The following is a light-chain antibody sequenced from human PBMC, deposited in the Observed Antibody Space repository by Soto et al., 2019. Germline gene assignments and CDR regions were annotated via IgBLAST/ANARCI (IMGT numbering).Light chain of an antibody. CDR2: DAF. CDR1: QTVDGNS. V-gene: IGKV3-20*01. Sequence: ENVLTQSPGRLSLSPGERATLSCRASQTVDGNSLAWYQQKPGQAPRLLMFDAFNRATGIPDRFSGSGSGTDFTLTISRLEPDDFGLYYCQQYGSSPFTFGPGTTVDV. J-gene: IGKJ3*01. CDR3: QQYGSSPFT.